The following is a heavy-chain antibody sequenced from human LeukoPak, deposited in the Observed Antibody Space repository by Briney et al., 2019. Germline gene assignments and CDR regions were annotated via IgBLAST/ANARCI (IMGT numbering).Heavy chain of an antibody. D-gene: IGHD3-22*01. J-gene: IGHJ4*02. CDR1: GFVFGDYY. Sequence: GGSLRLSCKASGFVFGDYYMNWIRQAPGKGLECLSYISSGTINHSNYADSVKGRFTISRDFSRNAVYLQMSSLRVEDTAEYFCAKAIDNRGYYFERGADFWGQGTMVTVSS. CDR3: AKAIDNRGYYFERGADF. CDR2: ISSGTINHS. V-gene: IGHV3-11*05.